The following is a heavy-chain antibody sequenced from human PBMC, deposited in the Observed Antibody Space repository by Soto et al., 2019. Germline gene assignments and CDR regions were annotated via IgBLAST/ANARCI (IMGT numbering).Heavy chain of an antibody. J-gene: IGHJ6*03. CDR2: IYYSGST. Sequence: SETLSLTCTVSGGSISSYYWSWIRQPPGKGLEWIGYIYYSGSTNYNPSLKSRVTISVDTSKNQFSLKLSSVTAADTAVYYCAGYGSGSYYKAYYYYMDVWRKGTTVTVSS. CDR3: AGYGSGSYYKAYYYYMDV. V-gene: IGHV4-59*01. D-gene: IGHD3-10*01. CDR1: GGSISSYY.